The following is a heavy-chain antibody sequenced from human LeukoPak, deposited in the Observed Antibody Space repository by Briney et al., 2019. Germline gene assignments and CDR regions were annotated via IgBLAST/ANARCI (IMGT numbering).Heavy chain of an antibody. J-gene: IGHJ6*01. Sequence: GGSLRLSCTASGFTFSGSALHWVRQASGKGLEWIGRIRSKANSYVAVYAESVTGRFSISRDDSSNTAYLQMNSLKAEDTAVYYCTRHSDAYCSRANCYVDNFYGLDVWGQGTRVTASS. CDR3: TRHSDAYCSRANCYVDNFYGLDV. CDR2: IRSKANSYVA. D-gene: IGHD2-2*01. V-gene: IGHV3-73*01. CDR1: GFTFSGSA.